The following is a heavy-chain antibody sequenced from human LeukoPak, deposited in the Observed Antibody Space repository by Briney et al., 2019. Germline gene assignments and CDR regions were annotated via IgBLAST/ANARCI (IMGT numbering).Heavy chain of an antibody. CDR3: ASLPPYDYVWGSYRLPVASYMDV. D-gene: IGHD3-16*02. CDR1: GGTFSSYA. J-gene: IGHJ6*03. V-gene: IGHV1-69*05. Sequence: ASVKVSCKASGGTFSSYAISWVRQAPGQGLEWMGGIIPIFGTANYAQKSQGRVTITTDESTSTAYMELSSLRSEDTAVYYCASLPPYDYVWGSYRLPVASYMDVWGKGTTVTVSS. CDR2: IIPIFGTA.